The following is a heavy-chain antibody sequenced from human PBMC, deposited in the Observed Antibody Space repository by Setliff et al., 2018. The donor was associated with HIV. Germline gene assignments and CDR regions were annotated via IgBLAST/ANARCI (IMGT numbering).Heavy chain of an antibody. Sequence: ASVKVSCKASGYSFTNYAMHWVRQAPGQRLEWMGWINVGNDNTKYSQKFQGRVTITRDTSASTAYMELSSLRSEDTAVYYCARARGNYYGSGKVYYYYYYMDVWGKGTTVTVSS. CDR3: ARARGNYYGSGKVYYYYYYMDV. D-gene: IGHD3-10*01. J-gene: IGHJ6*03. V-gene: IGHV1-3*01. CDR1: GYSFTNYA. CDR2: INVGNDNT.